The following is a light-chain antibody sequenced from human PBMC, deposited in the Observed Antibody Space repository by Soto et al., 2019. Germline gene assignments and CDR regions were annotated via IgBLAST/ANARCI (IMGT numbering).Light chain of an antibody. CDR2: DVR. Sequence: QSVLTQPTSVSGSPGQSITISRTGTSSDIGAYNYVSWYQQHPGKATKLMIRDVRNRPSGLSNRFSGSKSGNTASLTISGLQAEDEADYYCSSYTSSSSVVFGGGTKLTVL. CDR1: SSDIGAYNY. J-gene: IGLJ2*01. V-gene: IGLV2-14*03. CDR3: SSYTSSSSVV.